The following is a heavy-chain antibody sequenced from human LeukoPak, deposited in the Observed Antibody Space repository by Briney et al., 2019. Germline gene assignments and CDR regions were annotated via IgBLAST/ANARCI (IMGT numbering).Heavy chain of an antibody. Sequence: GGSLRLSCAASGFTFSGYWMSWVRQAPGRGLEWVANIKQDGSEKYYVDSVKGRFTISRDNAKNSLYLQMDSLRAEDTAVYYRARVGATTRSGDYWGQGTLVTVSS. V-gene: IGHV3-7*01. CDR2: IKQDGSEK. CDR3: ARVGATTRSGDY. J-gene: IGHJ4*02. CDR1: GFTFSGYW. D-gene: IGHD1-26*01.